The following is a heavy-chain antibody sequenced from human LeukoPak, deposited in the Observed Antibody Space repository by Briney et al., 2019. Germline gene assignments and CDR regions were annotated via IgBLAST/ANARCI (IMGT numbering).Heavy chain of an antibody. CDR3: ARDLGRIAAAPYGMDV. CDR2: ISAYNGNT. D-gene: IGHD6-13*01. CDR1: GYTFTSYG. Sequence: ASVKVSCKASGYTFTSYGISWVRQAPGQGLEWMGWISAYNGNTNYAQKLQGRVTMTTDTSTSTAYMELRSLRSDDTAVYYCARDLGRIAAAPYGMDVWGQGTTVTVSS. J-gene: IGHJ6*02. V-gene: IGHV1-18*01.